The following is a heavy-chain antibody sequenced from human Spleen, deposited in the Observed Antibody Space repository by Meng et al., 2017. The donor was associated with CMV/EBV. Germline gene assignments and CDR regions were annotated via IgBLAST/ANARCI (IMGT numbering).Heavy chain of an antibody. CDR1: GGTFSSYT. V-gene: IGHV1-69*02. Sequence: SVKVSCKASGGTFSSYTISWVRQAPGQGLEWMGRIIPILGIANYAQKFQGRVTITADKSTSTAYMELSSLRSEDTAVYYCASPREYYDSNGYYLGAFEIWGQGTMVTVSS. CDR3: ASPREYYDSNGYYLGAFEI. D-gene: IGHD3-22*01. J-gene: IGHJ3*02. CDR2: IIPILGIA.